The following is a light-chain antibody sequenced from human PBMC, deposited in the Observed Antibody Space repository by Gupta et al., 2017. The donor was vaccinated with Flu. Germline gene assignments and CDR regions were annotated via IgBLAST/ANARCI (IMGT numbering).Light chain of an antibody. CDR2: GNN. Sequence: QSVLAQPPSASGTPGQRVTISCSGSSSNIGSNTVNWYQQVPGMAPKLLIYGNNQRPSGVPDRFYGSKSGTSASLAINGLQSEDEADYYCAAWDDSLNGHYVFGTGTKVTVL. CDR1: SSNIGSNT. V-gene: IGLV1-44*01. CDR3: AAWDDSLNGHYV. J-gene: IGLJ1*01.